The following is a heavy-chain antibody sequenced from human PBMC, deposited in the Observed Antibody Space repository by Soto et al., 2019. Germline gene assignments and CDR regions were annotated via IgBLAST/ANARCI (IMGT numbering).Heavy chain of an antibody. J-gene: IGHJ5*02. V-gene: IGHV3-30-3*01. D-gene: IGHD1-20*01. CDR2: ISYDGSNK. Sequence: QVQLVESGGGVVQPGRSLRLSCAASGFTFSSYAMHWVRQAPGKGLEWVAVISYDGSNKYYADSVKGRFTISRDNSKNTLYLQMNSLSAEDTAVYYCARDLLPNWNDQPNWFDPWGQGTLVTVSS. CDR3: ARDLLPNWNDQPNWFDP. CDR1: GFTFSSYA.